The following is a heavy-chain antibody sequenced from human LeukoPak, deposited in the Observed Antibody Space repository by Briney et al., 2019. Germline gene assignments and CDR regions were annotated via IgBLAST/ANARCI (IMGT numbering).Heavy chain of an antibody. CDR1: GFTFSNAW. CDR3: TTLRSTWGY. D-gene: IGHD7-27*01. Sequence: GGSLRLSCAASGFTFSNAWMSWVRQAPGKGLEWVGRIKSETDGGTTDYAAPVKGRFTISRDDSKDTLYLRMNSLKTEDTAMYYCTTLRSTWGYWGQGTLVTVSS. V-gene: IGHV3-15*01. CDR2: IKSETDGGTT. J-gene: IGHJ4*02.